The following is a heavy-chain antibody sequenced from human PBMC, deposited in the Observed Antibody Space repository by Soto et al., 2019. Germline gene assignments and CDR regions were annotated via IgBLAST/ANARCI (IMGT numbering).Heavy chain of an antibody. J-gene: IGHJ3*02. Sequence: RPLRRSCAASVFTLSSYAMSWVRQAPGKGLEWVSAISGSGCSTYYADSVKGRFTISRDNSKNTLYLQMNSLRAEDTAVYYCAKDQGEPTDAFDIWGQGTMVTVSS. CDR2: ISGSGCST. CDR1: VFTLSSYA. CDR3: AKDQGEPTDAFDI. D-gene: IGHD1-26*01. V-gene: IGHV3-23*01.